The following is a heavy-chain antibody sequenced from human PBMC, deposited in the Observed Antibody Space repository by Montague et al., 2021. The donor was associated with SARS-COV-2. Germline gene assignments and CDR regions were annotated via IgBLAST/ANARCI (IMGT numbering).Heavy chain of an antibody. CDR3: TRSGVGIFDFSYFDS. D-gene: IGHD3-3*01. CDR2: RYQNGAT. Sequence: SETLSLTCSVSGFSISSGYYWGWIRQTPGKLLEWIGIRYQNGATYYSPSLNRPVTILLDTSKNQFSLSLTSVTAADTAVSYGTRSGVGIFDFSYFDSWGQGSLVIVSS. V-gene: IGHV4-38-2*02. J-gene: IGHJ4*02. CDR1: GFSISSGYY.